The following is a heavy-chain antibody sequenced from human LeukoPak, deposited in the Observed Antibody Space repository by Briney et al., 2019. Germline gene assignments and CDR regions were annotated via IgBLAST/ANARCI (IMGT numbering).Heavy chain of an antibody. D-gene: IGHD1-26*01. CDR2: INPNNGGT. J-gene: IGHJ5*02. CDR1: GYTFTDYF. Sequence: ASVKVSCKASGYTFTDYFIHWVRQAPGQGLQWMGWINPNNGGTDYAQKFQGRVTMTTDTSIGTAYMELSGLTSDDTAVYYCARDAYSGYYYHDWLAPWGQGTLVTVSS. V-gene: IGHV1-2*02. CDR3: ARDAYSGYYYHDWLAP.